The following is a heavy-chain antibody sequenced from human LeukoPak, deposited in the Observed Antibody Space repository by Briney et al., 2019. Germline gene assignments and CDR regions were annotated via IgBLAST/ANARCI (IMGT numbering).Heavy chain of an antibody. Sequence: GGSLRLSCAASGLTFSSYAMSWVRQAPGKGLEWVSAISGSGGSTYYADSVKGRFTISRDNSKNTLYLQMNSLRAEDTAVYYCAPNYYDSSGYYFQYFQHWGQGTLVTVSS. V-gene: IGHV3-23*01. D-gene: IGHD3-22*01. CDR3: APNYYDSSGYYFQYFQH. CDR2: ISGSGGST. J-gene: IGHJ1*01. CDR1: GLTFSSYA.